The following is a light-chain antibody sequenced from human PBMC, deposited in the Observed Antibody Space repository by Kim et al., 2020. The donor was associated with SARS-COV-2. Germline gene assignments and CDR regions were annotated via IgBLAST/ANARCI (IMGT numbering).Light chain of an antibody. V-gene: IGLV2-23*01. CDR1: SSDVGSYNL. CDR3: CSYAGSSTLV. Sequence: QSALTQPASVSGSPGQSITISCTGTSSDVGSYNLVSWYQQNPGKAPKLMIYEGSERPSGVSNRFSGSKSGNTASLTISGLQAEDEADYYCCSYAGSSTLVFGGGTQLTVL. CDR2: EGS. J-gene: IGLJ2*01.